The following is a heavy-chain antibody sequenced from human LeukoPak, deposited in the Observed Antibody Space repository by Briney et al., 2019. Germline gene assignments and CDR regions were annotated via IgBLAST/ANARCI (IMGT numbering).Heavy chain of an antibody. CDR3: ARVAVGATRSFDY. CDR1: GDSISSGGYY. CDR2: MYYSGGT. D-gene: IGHD2-15*01. Sequence: PSETLSLTCTVSGDSISSGGYYWSWIRQHPGKGLEWIGYMYYSGGTYYNPSLKSQVTLSADTSKNQFSLKVNSVTAADTAVYYCARVAVGATRSFDYWGQGTLVTVSS. V-gene: IGHV4-31*01. J-gene: IGHJ4*02.